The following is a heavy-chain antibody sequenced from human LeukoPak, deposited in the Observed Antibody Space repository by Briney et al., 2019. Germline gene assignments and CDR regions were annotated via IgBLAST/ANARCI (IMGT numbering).Heavy chain of an antibody. CDR3: ARDPHAAAGHFDY. V-gene: IGHV4-59*01. Sequence: SETLSLTCTVSDGSISNYYWSWIRQPPGKGLEWIGYIHCSGSTKYNPSLKSRVTISVDTSKNQFSLRLTSVTAADTAVYYCARDPHAAAGHFDYWGQGTLVTVSS. CDR1: DGSISNYY. D-gene: IGHD6-13*01. J-gene: IGHJ4*02. CDR2: IHCSGST.